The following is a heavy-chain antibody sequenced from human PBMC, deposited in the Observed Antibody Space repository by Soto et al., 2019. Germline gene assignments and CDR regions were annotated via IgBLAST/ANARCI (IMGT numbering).Heavy chain of an antibody. Sequence: SETLCLTCTVSGASISSSYWSWIRQSPERGLEWIAYVYHTGATNYNPSLKSRVTISLDTSKGQFSLNLTSLTTADTAVYFCARGGNRYSNVASGVGGFDYWGQGSLVTVSS. J-gene: IGHJ4*02. CDR2: VYHTGAT. CDR1: GASISSSY. V-gene: IGHV4-59*01. CDR3: ARGGNRYSNVASGVGGFDY. D-gene: IGHD5-12*01.